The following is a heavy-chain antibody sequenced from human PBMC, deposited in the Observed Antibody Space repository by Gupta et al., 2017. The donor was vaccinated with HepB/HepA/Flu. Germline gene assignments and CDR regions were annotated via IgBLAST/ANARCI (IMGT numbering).Heavy chain of an antibody. J-gene: IGHJ6*03. CDR2: ISWNGNRA. Sequence: EVQLVESGGGVVRPGGSLRLSCAASGFRFDDYGMSWVRQRPGKGLEWVSGISWNGNRAGYTDSVKGRFTMSRDNAENSLSLQMSSLRAGDTAVYYCARGWNDANEHYHYMDSGAKGPPSSSP. CDR3: ARGWNDANEHYHYMDS. CDR1: GFRFDDYG. D-gene: IGHD1-1*01. V-gene: IGHV3-20*04.